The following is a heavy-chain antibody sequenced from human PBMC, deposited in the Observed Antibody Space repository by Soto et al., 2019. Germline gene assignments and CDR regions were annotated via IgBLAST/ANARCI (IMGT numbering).Heavy chain of an antibody. CDR2: IYYSGST. Sequence: SETLSLTCTVSGGSISSGGYYWSWIRQHPGKGLEWIGYIYYSGSTYYNPSLKSRVTISVDTSKNQFSLKLSSVTAADTAVYYCARDSVAYCGGDCFAEYFQHWGQGTLVTVSS. CDR3: ARDSVAYCGGDCFAEYFQH. D-gene: IGHD2-21*01. V-gene: IGHV4-31*03. CDR1: GGSISSGGYY. J-gene: IGHJ1*01.